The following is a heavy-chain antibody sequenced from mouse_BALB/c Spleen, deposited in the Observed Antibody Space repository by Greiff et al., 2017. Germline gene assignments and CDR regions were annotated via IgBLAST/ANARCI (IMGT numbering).Heavy chain of an antibody. D-gene: IGHD2-4*01. Sequence: EVKLMESGGGLVKPGGSLKLSCAASGFAFSSYDMSWVRQTPEKRLEWVAYISSGGGSTYYPDTVKGRFTISRDNAKNTLFLQMTSLRSEDTAMYYCAREGSMITTWFAYWGQGTLVTVSA. V-gene: IGHV5-12-1*01. CDR1: GFAFSSYD. CDR3: AREGSMITTWFAY. J-gene: IGHJ3*01. CDR2: ISSGGGST.